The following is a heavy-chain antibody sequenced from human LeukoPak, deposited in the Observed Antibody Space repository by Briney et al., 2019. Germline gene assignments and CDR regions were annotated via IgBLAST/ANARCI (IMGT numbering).Heavy chain of an antibody. J-gene: IGHJ4*02. CDR1: GYSISSGCY. CDR3: ARVRFLEWLTDY. D-gene: IGHD3-3*01. CDR2: IYHSGST. V-gene: IGHV4-38-2*02. Sequence: PSETLSLTCTVSGYSISSGCYWGWIRQPPGKGLEWIGSIYHSGSTYYNPSLKSRVTISVDTSKNQFSLKLSSVTAADTAVYYCARVRFLEWLTDYWGQGTLVTVSS.